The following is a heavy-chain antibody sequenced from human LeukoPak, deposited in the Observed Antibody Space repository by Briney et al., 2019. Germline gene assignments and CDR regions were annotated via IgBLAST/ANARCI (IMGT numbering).Heavy chain of an antibody. Sequence: SVKVSCKASGGTFSSYAISWVRQAPGQGLEWMGGIIPIFGTANYAQKFQGRVTITADKSTSTAYMELSSLRSEDTAVYYCASGYCTNGVCNYYYYYMDVWGKGTTVTVSS. J-gene: IGHJ6*03. D-gene: IGHD2-8*01. CDR2: IIPIFGTA. V-gene: IGHV1-69*06. CDR1: GGTFSSYA. CDR3: ASGYCTNGVCNYYYYYMDV.